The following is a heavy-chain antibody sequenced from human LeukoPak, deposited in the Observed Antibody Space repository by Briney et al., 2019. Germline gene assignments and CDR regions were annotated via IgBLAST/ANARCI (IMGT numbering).Heavy chain of an antibody. J-gene: IGHJ4*02. V-gene: IGHV3-13*01. D-gene: IGHD1-1*01. CDR2: IGTAGDT. CDR3: AKDRLSGRKNEDGRLDF. CDR1: GFTLSNFA. Sequence: GGSLRLSCAASGFTLSNFAMHWVRQATGKGLEWVSAIGTAGDTFYPGSVKGRFTISRENAKNSLYLQMNNLRAEDTAVYYCAKDRLSGRKNEDGRLDFWGQGALVTVSS.